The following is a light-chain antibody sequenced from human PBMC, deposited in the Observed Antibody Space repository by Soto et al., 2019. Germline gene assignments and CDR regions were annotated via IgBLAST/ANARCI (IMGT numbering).Light chain of an antibody. CDR3: QQYGSSPT. Sequence: IVLTQSPCTLSLSPGERATFSCRASQSVSSSYLAWYQQKPGQAPRLLIYGASSRATGIPDRFSGSGSGTDFTLTISRLEPEDIAVYYCQQYGSSPTFGQGTKV. CDR1: QSVSSSY. CDR2: GAS. V-gene: IGKV3-20*01. J-gene: IGKJ1*01.